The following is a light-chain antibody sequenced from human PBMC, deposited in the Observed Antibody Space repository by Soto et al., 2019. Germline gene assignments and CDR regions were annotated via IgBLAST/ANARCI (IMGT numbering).Light chain of an antibody. Sequence: EIVMTQSPATLSVSPGERATLSCRASQSVSSNLAWYQQKPGQAPRLLIYGASTRATGIPARFSGSGSGTEFTLTISSLQSEDFAVYYWQQYNNWPQWTFGPGTKVEIK. V-gene: IGKV3-15*01. J-gene: IGKJ1*01. CDR1: QSVSSN. CDR2: GAS. CDR3: QQYNNWPQWT.